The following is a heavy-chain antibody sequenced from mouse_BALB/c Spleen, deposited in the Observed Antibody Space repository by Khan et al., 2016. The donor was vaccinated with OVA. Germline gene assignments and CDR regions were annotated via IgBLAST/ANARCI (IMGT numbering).Heavy chain of an antibody. D-gene: IGHD2-12*01. J-gene: IGHJ1*01. CDR2: ISYDGSN. CDR3: SRGGGIVPCCYFDV. Sequence: VQLKQSGPGLVKPSQSLSLTCSVTGYSITGGYSWSWIRQFPGNKLEWMGYISYDGSNNYNPSLKNRISITRDTSKNQFFLKLNSVTTEDTATAYCSRGGGIVPCCYFDVWGAGTTVTVSS. V-gene: IGHV3-6*02. CDR1: GYSITGGYS.